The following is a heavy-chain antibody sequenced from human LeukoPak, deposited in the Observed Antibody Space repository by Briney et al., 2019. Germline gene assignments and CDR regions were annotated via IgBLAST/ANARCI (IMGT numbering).Heavy chain of an antibody. CDR3: ARGQKRHIVVVTAMYYFDY. V-gene: IGHV3-30-3*01. CDR2: ISYDGSNK. D-gene: IGHD2-21*02. CDR1: GFTFSSHA. J-gene: IGHJ4*02. Sequence: GGSLRLSCAASGFTFSSHAMHWVRQAPGKGLEWVAVISYDGSNKYYADSVKGRFTISRDNSKNTLYLQMNSLRAEDTAVYYCARGQKRHIVVVTAMYYFDYWGQGTLVTVSS.